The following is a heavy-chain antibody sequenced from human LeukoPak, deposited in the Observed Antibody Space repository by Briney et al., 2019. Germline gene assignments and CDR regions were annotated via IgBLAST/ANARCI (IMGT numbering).Heavy chain of an antibody. CDR1: GFTFDDYA. CDR2: ISWNSGSI. CDR3: AKGASSGWAVFDY. Sequence: PGGSLRLSCAASGFTFDDYAMHWVWQAPGKGLEWVSGISWNSGSIGYADSVKGRFTISRDNAKNSLYLQMNSLRAEDTALYYCAKGASSGWAVFDYWGQGTLVTVSS. V-gene: IGHV3-9*01. D-gene: IGHD6-19*01. J-gene: IGHJ4*02.